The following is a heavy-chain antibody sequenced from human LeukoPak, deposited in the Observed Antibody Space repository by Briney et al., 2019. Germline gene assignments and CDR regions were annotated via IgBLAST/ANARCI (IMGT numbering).Heavy chain of an antibody. Sequence: ASVKVSCKASGYTFTGYYMHWVRQAPGQGLEWMGWINPNSGGTNYAQKFQGRVTMTRDTSISTAYMELSRLRSDDTAVYYCARGAPAAGTRIWFDPWGQGTLVTVSS. J-gene: IGHJ5*02. CDR2: INPNSGGT. CDR1: GYTFTGYY. D-gene: IGHD6-13*01. CDR3: ARGAPAAGTRIWFDP. V-gene: IGHV1-2*02.